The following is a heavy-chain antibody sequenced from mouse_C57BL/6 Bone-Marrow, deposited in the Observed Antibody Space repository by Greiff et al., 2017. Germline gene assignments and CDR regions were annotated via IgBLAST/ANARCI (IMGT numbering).Heavy chain of an antibody. J-gene: IGHJ2*01. CDR1: GYTFTSYG. CDR3: ARNWASYYFDY. Sequence: VQLQQSGAELARPGASVKLSCKASGYTFTSYGISWVKQRTGKGLEWIGEIYPRSGNTYYNEKFKGKATLTADKSSSTAYMELRSLTSEDSADYFCARNWASYYFDYWGQGTTLTVSS. D-gene: IGHD4-1*01. CDR2: IYPRSGNT. V-gene: IGHV1-81*01.